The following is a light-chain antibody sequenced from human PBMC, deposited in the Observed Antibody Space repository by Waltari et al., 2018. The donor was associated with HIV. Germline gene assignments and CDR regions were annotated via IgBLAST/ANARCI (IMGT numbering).Light chain of an antibody. Sequence: VVMTQSPLSLPVTLGQPASISCRSSQSLVYSDGNTYLNWFQQMAGQYPRRLIFKGATRDHWLPGRFSGSGSGNDLTLKCNRGEPVDVGVYYCMQGTHWPPYPLGQGTKRE. CDR1: QSLVYSDGNTY. J-gene: IGKJ2*01. V-gene: IGKV2-30*01. CDR3: MQGTHWPPYP. CDR2: KGA.